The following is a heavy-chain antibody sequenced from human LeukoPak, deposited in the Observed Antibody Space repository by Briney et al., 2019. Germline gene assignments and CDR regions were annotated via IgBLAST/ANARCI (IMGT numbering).Heavy chain of an antibody. Sequence: GGSLRLSCAASGFTFSSYGMHWVRQAPGKGLEWVAVICYDGSNKYYADSVKGRFTISRDNSKNTLYLQMNSLRAEDTAVYYCARDEPYPIFGVVTRHYYYYGMDVWGQGTTVTVSS. CDR1: GFTFSSYG. CDR2: ICYDGSNK. J-gene: IGHJ6*02. V-gene: IGHV3-33*01. CDR3: ARDEPYPIFGVVTRHYYYYGMDV. D-gene: IGHD3-3*01.